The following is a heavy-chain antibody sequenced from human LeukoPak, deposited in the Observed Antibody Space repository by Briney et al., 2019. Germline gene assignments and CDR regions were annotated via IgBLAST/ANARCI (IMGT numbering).Heavy chain of an antibody. CDR1: GFTFSSYG. V-gene: IGHV3-30*19. D-gene: IGHD2-2*01. CDR3: ARAQLEYCSTTSCYVFDS. CDR2: ISFDGSDK. Sequence: GGSLRLSCAASGFTFSSYGMHWVRQAPGKGLEWVAVISFDGSDKYSADSVKGRFTISTDISKNTLYLEMNSLRADDTAMYYCARAQLEYCSTTSCYVFDSWGQGTLVTVSS. J-gene: IGHJ4*02.